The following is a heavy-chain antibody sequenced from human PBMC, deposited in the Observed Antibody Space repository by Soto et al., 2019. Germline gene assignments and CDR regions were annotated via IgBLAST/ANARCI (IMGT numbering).Heavy chain of an antibody. Sequence: GGSLRLSCAASGFTFSNAWMSWVRQAPGKGLEWVGRIKSKTDGGTTDYAAPVKGRFAISRDDSKNTLYLQMNSLKTEDTAVYYCTTEDYDYVWGSYRIDYWGQGTLVTVSS. CDR1: GFTFSNAW. CDR3: TTEDYDYVWGSYRIDY. J-gene: IGHJ4*02. CDR2: IKSKTDGGTT. V-gene: IGHV3-15*01. D-gene: IGHD3-16*02.